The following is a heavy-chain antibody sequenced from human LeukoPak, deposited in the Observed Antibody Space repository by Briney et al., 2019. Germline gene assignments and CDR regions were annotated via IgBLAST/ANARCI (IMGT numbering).Heavy chain of an antibody. J-gene: IGHJ4*02. Sequence: SETLSLTCSVFGDPISTYHWNWIRKPPGKGLEWIAYMQSTGNSQYNPSLKSRVAMSVDTSKNQVVLNPSSVTAADTAVYYCARDKRHSYGRYFAHWGQGMLVTVSS. CDR3: ARDKRHSYGRYFAH. V-gene: IGHV4-59*01. D-gene: IGHD5-18*01. CDR2: MQSTGNS. CDR1: GDPISTYH.